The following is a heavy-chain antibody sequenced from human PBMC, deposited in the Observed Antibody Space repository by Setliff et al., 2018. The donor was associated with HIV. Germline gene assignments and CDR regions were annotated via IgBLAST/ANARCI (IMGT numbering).Heavy chain of an antibody. CDR1: GYTFTSYA. D-gene: IGHD1-20*01. J-gene: IGHJ4*02. V-gene: IGHV1-3*03. CDR3: AREGKYKWTDLIEY. Sequence: ASVKVSCKASGYTFTSYAMHWVRQAPGQRLEWMAWINAGNGNTKYSQEFQGRVTITRDAAASTAYMELSSLRSEAMAVYYCAREGKYKWTDLIEYGGQGTLVTVSS. CDR2: INAGNGNT.